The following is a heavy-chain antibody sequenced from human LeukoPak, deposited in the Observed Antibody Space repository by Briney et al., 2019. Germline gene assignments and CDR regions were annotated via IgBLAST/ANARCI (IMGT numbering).Heavy chain of an antibody. CDR1: GYTFTGYY. V-gene: IGHV1-2*02. J-gene: IGHJ4*02. D-gene: IGHD4-11*01. Sequence: ASVKVSCKASGYTFTGYYMHWVRQAPGQGLEWMGWINPNSGGTNYAQKFQGRVTMTRDTSISTAYMELSRLRSDDTAVYYCARGSVRTTVTTGGYYWGQGTLVTVSS. CDR3: ARGSVRTTVTTGGYY. CDR2: INPNSGGT.